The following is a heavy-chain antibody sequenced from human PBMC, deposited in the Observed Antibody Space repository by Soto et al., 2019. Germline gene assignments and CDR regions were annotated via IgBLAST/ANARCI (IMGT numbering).Heavy chain of an antibody. V-gene: IGHV3-30-3*01. D-gene: IGHD6-13*01. CDR3: ARDFASSSPAWGYYGMDV. J-gene: IGHJ6*02. Sequence: GGSLRLSCAASGFTFSSYAMHWVRQAPGKGLEWVAVISYDGSNKYYADSVKGRFTISRDNSKNTLYLQMNSLRAEDTAAYYCARDFASSSPAWGYYGMDVWGQGTTVTVSS. CDR1: GFTFSSYA. CDR2: ISYDGSNK.